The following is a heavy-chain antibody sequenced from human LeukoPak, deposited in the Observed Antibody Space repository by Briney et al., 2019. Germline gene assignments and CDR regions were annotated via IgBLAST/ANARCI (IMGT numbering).Heavy chain of an antibody. J-gene: IGHJ4*02. V-gene: IGHV3-23*01. CDR3: AKSGYSGYVTQYYFDY. CDR1: GFTFSSYA. Sequence: GGSLRLSCAASGFTFSSYAMSWVRQAPGKGLEWVSVIGGGGGSTDYADSVKGRFTISRDNSKNTLYLQMNSLRAEDTAVYYCAKSGYSGYVTQYYFDYWSQGTLVTVSS. CDR2: IGGGGGST. D-gene: IGHD5-12*01.